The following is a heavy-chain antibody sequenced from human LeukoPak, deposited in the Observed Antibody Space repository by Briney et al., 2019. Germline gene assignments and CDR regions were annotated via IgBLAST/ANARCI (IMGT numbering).Heavy chain of an antibody. CDR3: ASHSGYYFYMDV. V-gene: IGHV3-7*01. D-gene: IGHD6-25*01. J-gene: IGHJ6*03. CDR2: IKQDGSEK. CDR1: GFTFSSYW. Sequence: PGGSLRLSCAASGFTFSSYWMSWVRQAPGKGLEWVANIKQDGSEKYYVDSVRGRFTISRDNAKNSLYLQMNSLRAEDTAVYYCASHSGYYFYMDVWGKGTTVTVSS.